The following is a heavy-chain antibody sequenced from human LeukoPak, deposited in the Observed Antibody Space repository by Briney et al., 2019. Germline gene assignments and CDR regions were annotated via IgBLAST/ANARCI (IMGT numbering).Heavy chain of an antibody. V-gene: IGHV3-30-3*01. J-gene: IGHJ5*02. CDR3: ARDHYDFWSDPLPGDP. Sequence: PGGSLRLSCAASGFTFSSYAMHWVRQAPGKGLEWVAVISYDGSNKYYADSVKGRFTISRDNSKNTLYLQMNSLRAEDTAVYYCARDHYDFWSDPLPGDPWGQGTLVTVSS. D-gene: IGHD3-3*01. CDR2: ISYDGSNK. CDR1: GFTFSSYA.